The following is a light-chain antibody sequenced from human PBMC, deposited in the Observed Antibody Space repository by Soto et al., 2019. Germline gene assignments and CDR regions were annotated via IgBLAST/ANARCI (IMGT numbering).Light chain of an antibody. CDR3: CSYARSNTVV. CDR2: EAS. V-gene: IGLV2-23*01. J-gene: IGLJ2*01. CDR1: SSDVGSYNL. Sequence: QSALTQPASMSGSPGQSITISCTGTSSDVGSYNLVSWYQQHAGKAPKLIIYEASRRPSGVSDRFSGSKSGNTASLTISGLQAEDEADYSCCSYARSNTVVFGGGTKLTVL.